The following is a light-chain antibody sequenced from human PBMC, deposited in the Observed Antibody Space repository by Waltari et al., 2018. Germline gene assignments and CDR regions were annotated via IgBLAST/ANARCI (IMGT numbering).Light chain of an antibody. CDR1: SLRSYS. Sequence: SSELTQDPAVSVALGQTVRITCPGDSLRSYSASWYQQKPGQAPVLVIYGKNNRPSGIPDRFSGSSSGNTASLTITGAQAEDEADYYCNSRDSSGNHVFGTGTKVTVL. J-gene: IGLJ1*01. CDR2: GKN. V-gene: IGLV3-19*01. CDR3: NSRDSSGNHV.